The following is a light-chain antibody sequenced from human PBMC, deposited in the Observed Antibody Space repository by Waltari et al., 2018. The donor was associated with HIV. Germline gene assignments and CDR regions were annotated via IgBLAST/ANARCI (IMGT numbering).Light chain of an antibody. CDR3: QQYGTSPRT. V-gene: IGKV3-20*01. CDR1: QSVRTTY. J-gene: IGKJ1*01. Sequence: IVLTQSPVTLSLSPGERATLSCRASQSVRTTYLAWYQQKPGQAPRLLIYGASSRATGIPDRFSGSGSGTDFTLTISGLEPEDFAVYYCQQYGTSPRTFGQGTKVEIK. CDR2: GAS.